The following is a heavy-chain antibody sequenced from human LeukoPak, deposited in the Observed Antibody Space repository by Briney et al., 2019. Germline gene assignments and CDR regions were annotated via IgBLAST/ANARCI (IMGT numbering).Heavy chain of an antibody. CDR3: ATSPDDYVWGSYRYYYYYMDV. J-gene: IGHJ6*03. CDR2: IIPIFGTA. D-gene: IGHD3-16*02. Sequence: GASVKVSCKASGGTFSSYAISWVRQAPGQGLEWMGGIIPIFGTANYAQKFQGRVTITADKSTSTAYMELSSLRSEDTAVYYCATSPDDYVWGSYRYYYYYMDVWGKGTTVTVSS. V-gene: IGHV1-69*06. CDR1: GGTFSSYA.